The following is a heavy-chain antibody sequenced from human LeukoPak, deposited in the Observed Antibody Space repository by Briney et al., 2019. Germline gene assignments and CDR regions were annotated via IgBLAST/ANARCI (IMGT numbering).Heavy chain of an antibody. CDR3: ARERARFLEWADY. J-gene: IGHJ4*02. D-gene: IGHD3-3*01. Sequence: GGSLRLSCAASGFTFSSYWMHWVRQAPGKGLVWVSRINSDGNIISYADSVKGRFTISRDNAKNTLYLQMNSLRAEDTAVYYCARERARFLEWADYWGQGTLVTVSS. CDR2: INSDGNII. CDR1: GFTFSSYW. V-gene: IGHV3-74*01.